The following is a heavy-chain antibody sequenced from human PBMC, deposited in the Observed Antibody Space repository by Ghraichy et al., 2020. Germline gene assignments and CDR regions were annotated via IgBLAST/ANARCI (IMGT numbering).Heavy chain of an antibody. CDR3: ASGGVTVTGINP. CDR1: SGSFSGYN. CDR2: INHSGST. V-gene: IGHV4-34*01. D-gene: IGHD2-21*02. Sequence: SETLSLTCAVYSGSFSGYNWNWIRQPPGKGLEWIGEINHSGSTNFNPSLKSRVTISVDTSKNQFSLKLSSVTAADTAVYYCASGGVTVTGINPWGQGTLVAVSS. J-gene: IGHJ5*02.